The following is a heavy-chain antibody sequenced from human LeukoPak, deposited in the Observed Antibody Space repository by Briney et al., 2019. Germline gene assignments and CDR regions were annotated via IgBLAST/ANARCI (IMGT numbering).Heavy chain of an antibody. V-gene: IGHV4-34*01. Sequence: SETLSLTCAVYGGSFSGCYWSWIRQPPGKGLEWIGEINHSGSTNYNPSLKSRVTISVDTSKNQFSLKLSSVTAADTAVYYCARGIAAAHNYYYYYYGMDVWGQGTTVTVSS. CDR1: GGSFSGCY. CDR3: ARGIAAAHNYYYYYYGMDV. J-gene: IGHJ6*02. CDR2: INHSGST. D-gene: IGHD6-13*01.